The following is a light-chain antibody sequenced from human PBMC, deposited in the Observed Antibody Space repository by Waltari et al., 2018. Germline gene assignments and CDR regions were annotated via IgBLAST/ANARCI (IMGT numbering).Light chain of an antibody. J-gene: IGLJ3*02. CDR3: LLHFHAAWV. Sequence: QTVVTQEPSMTVSPGGTVTLTCASSTGAVTSGHHPNWFQQKPGQAPRALIYSTNNKHSWTPARFSGSLLGGKAALTLSGVPPEDEADYYCLLHFHAAWVFGGGTKLTVL. V-gene: IGLV7-43*01. CDR2: STN. CDR1: TGAVTSGHH.